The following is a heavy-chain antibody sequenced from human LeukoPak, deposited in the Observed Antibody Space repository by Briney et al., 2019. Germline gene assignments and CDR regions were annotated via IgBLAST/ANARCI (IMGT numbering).Heavy chain of an antibody. CDR1: GGTFSSYA. V-gene: IGHV1-69*06. CDR3: ATAGYYDPWYFDY. D-gene: IGHD3-22*01. J-gene: IGHJ4*02. Sequence: GASVKVSCKASGGTFSSYAISWVRQAPGQGLEWMGGIIPIFGTANYAQKFQGRVTMTEDTSTDTAYMELSSLRSEDTAVYYCATAGYYDPWYFDYWGQGTLVTVSS. CDR2: IIPIFGTA.